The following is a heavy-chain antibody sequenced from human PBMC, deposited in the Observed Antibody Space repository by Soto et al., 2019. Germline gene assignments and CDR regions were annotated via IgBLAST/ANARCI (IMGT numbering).Heavy chain of an antibody. CDR3: ARGRWGSYFDF. CDR2: ISYDGSNK. CDR1: GFTFSSYA. J-gene: IGHJ4*02. D-gene: IGHD3-16*01. Sequence: QVQLVESGGGVVQPGRSLRLSCAASGFTFSSYAMHWVRQAPGKGLEWVAVISYDGSNKYYADSVKGRFTISRDNSKNTLYLQMNSLRAEDTAVYYCARGRWGSYFDFWGQGTLVTVSS. V-gene: IGHV3-30-3*01.